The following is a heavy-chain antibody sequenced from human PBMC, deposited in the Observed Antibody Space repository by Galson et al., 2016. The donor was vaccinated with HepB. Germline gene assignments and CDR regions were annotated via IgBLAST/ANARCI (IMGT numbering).Heavy chain of an antibody. CDR2: IKEDGREK. V-gene: IGHV3-7*01. D-gene: IGHD2-2*01. CDR1: EFTFTTYW. J-gene: IGHJ4*02. Sequence: SLRLSCAASEFTFTTYWMTWVRQAPGKGLEWVADIKEDGREKYYVDSVKGRFTISRDNTKNSVYLQMDSLRSDDTAVYYCARREITSWSAYDHWGQGTLVSVSS. CDR3: ARREITSWSAYDH.